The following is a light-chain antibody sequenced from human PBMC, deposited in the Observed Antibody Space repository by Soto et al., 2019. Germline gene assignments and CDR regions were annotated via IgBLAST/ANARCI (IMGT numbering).Light chain of an antibody. CDR3: LQDNNYPRT. V-gene: IGKV1-6*01. Sequence: AIQMTQSPSSLSASVGDRVTITCRASQGIRNELGWYQQKPGKAPKLLIYAASSLQSGVPSRFSGSGSGTAFTLTTSSLQPEDFGTYYCLQDNNYPRTFGQGTRLEIK. CDR1: QGIRNE. CDR2: AAS. J-gene: IGKJ2*02.